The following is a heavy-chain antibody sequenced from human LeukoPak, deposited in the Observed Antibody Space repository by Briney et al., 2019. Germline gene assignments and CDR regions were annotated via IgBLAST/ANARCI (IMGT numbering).Heavy chain of an antibody. CDR2: ISGSGGST. J-gene: IGHJ4*02. V-gene: IGHV3-23*01. CDR1: GFTFSSYA. D-gene: IGHD3-22*01. CDR3: AKDSSPHYYDSSGYEDC. Sequence: GGSLRLSCAASGFTFSSYAMSWVRQAPGKGLEWVSAISGSGGSTYYADSVKGRFTISRDNSKNTLYLQMNSLRAEDTAVYYCAKDSSPHYYDSSGYEDCWGQGTLVTVSS.